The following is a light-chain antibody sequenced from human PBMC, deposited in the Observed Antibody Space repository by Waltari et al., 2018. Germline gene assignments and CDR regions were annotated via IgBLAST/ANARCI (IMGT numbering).Light chain of an antibody. V-gene: IGKV1-27*01. CDR3: QNYNSAPPLT. CDR2: AAS. Sequence: DLQMNQSPSSLSASVGDRVTITCRASHGISNYLAWYQQKPGKVPGFLIYAASTLQSGVPSRFSGSGSGTDFTLTISSLQPEDVATYYCQNYNSAPPLTFGGGTKVEIK. CDR1: HGISNY. J-gene: IGKJ4*01.